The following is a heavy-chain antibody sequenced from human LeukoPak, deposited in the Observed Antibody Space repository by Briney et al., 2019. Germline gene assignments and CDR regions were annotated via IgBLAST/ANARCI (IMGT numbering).Heavy chain of an antibody. Sequence: GGSLRLSCAASGFTFSSYWMSWVRQAPGKGLEWVANIKQDGSEKYYADSVKGRFTISRDNAKNSLYLQMNSLRAEDTAVYYCARGRITFGGVIVPTSHDYWGQGTLVTVSS. CDR1: GFTFSSYW. V-gene: IGHV3-7*01. D-gene: IGHD3-16*02. J-gene: IGHJ4*02. CDR3: ARGRITFGGVIVPTSHDY. CDR2: IKQDGSEK.